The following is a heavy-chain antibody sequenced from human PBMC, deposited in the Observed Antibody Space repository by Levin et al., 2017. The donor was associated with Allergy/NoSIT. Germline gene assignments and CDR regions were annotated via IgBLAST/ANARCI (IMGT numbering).Heavy chain of an antibody. J-gene: IGHJ4*02. V-gene: IGHV4-59*01. CDR2: IYYSGST. CDR1: FSFLLPSS. Sequence: SEILSLTFFFSFSFLLPSSLSWIRQPPGKGLEWIGYIYYSGSTNYNPSLKSRVTISVAPSKNQFSLKLSSVTAADTAVYYGARDPSTFYFDYWGQGTLVTVSS. CDR3: ARDPSTFYFDY.